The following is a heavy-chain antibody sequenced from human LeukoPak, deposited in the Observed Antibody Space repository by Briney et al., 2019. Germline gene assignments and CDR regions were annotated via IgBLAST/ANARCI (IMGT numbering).Heavy chain of an antibody. Sequence: PGGSLRLSCAASGFTFSSYAMSWVRQAPGKGLEWVSAISGSGGSTYYAGSVKGRFTISRDNSKNTLYLQMNSLRAEDTAVYYCAKSVLRYCSGGSCYSRVYFDYWGQGTLVTVSS. CDR2: ISGSGGST. J-gene: IGHJ4*02. CDR3: AKSVLRYCSGGSCYSRVYFDY. V-gene: IGHV3-23*01. D-gene: IGHD2-15*01. CDR1: GFTFSSYA.